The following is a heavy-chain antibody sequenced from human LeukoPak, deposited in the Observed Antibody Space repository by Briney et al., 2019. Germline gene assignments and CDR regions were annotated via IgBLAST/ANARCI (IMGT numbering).Heavy chain of an antibody. Sequence: SETPSLTCAVYGGSLSDYSWTWIRQYPGKGLEWIGEITHTGSATYNPSLKRRVTISVDTSKNQFSLKLSSVTAADTAVYYCASRELQNGFNLRYYYYMDVWGKGTTVTISS. J-gene: IGHJ6*03. D-gene: IGHD1-26*01. V-gene: IGHV4-34*01. CDR3: ASRELQNGFNLRYYYYMDV. CDR2: ITHTGSA. CDR1: GGSLSDYS.